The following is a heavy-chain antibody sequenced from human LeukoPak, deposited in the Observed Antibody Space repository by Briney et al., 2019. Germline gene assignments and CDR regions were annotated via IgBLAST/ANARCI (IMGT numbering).Heavy chain of an antibody. CDR1: GGSISSSNW. J-gene: IGHJ6*03. V-gene: IGHV4-4*02. CDR2: IYHSGST. D-gene: IGHD6-19*01. Sequence: SGTLSLTCAVSGGSISSSNWWSWVRQPPGKGLEWIGEIYHSGSTNYNPSLKSRVTISVDKSKNQFSLKLSSVTAADTAVYYCASTGYSSVQPYYYYYYMDVWGKGTTVTVSS. CDR3: ASTGYSSVQPYYYYYYMDV.